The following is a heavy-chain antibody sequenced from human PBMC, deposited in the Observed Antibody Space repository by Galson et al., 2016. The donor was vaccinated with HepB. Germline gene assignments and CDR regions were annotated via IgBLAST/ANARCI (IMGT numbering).Heavy chain of an antibody. Sequence: SVKVSCKASGYTFTSYDINWVRQATGQGLEWMGWMNPNSGNTGDAQKFQGRVTMTRNTSISTAYMELSSLRSEDTAVYYWVILTVPDYRGQGTLVTVSS. CDR2: MNPNSGNT. D-gene: IGHD3-9*01. CDR3: VILTVPDY. J-gene: IGHJ4*02. V-gene: IGHV1-8*01. CDR1: GYTFTSYD.